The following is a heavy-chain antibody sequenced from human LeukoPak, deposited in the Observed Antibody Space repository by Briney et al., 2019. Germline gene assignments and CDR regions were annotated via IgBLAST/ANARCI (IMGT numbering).Heavy chain of an antibody. Sequence: GGSLRLSCAASGFTFSSYSMNWVRQAPGKGLEWVSYISSSSSTIYYADSLKGRFTISRDNAKKSLYLQMSSLRVEDTAVYYCVRDMSGVVAASTEEYWGQGTLVTVSS. CDR2: ISSSSSTI. V-gene: IGHV3-48*04. D-gene: IGHD2-15*01. CDR1: GFTFSSYS. J-gene: IGHJ4*02. CDR3: VRDMSGVVAASTEEY.